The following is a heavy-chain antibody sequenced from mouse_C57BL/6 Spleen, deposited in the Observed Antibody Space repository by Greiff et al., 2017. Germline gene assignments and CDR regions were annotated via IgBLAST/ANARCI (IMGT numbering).Heavy chain of an antibody. CDR3: ARSRDMGVFYYAMDY. J-gene: IGHJ4*01. D-gene: IGHD3-3*01. CDR2: INPYNGGT. CDR1: GYTFTDYY. V-gene: IGHV1-19*01. Sequence: EVQLVESGPVLVKPGASVKMSCKASGYTFTDYYMNWVKQSHGKSLEWIGVINPYNGGTSYNQKFKGKATLTVDKSASTAYMELNSLTSEDSAVYYCARSRDMGVFYYAMDYWGQGTSVTVSS.